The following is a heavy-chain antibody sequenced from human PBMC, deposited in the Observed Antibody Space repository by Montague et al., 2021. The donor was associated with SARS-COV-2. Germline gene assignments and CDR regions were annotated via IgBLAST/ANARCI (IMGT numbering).Heavy chain of an antibody. CDR2: ISHSGSA. CDR1: GDSISSANYQ. CDR3: ARQVGDFWTGFYVDS. V-gene: IGHV4-39*01. J-gene: IGHJ4*02. Sequence: SDTLSLTCNVSGDSISSANYQWAWFRQPPGKGLQWVGSISHSGSAYYNPSLKSRLTISADMSKRLFSLDVESVAVADTAFYYCARQVGDFWTGFYVDSWGQGTLVTVSS. D-gene: IGHD3/OR15-3a*01.